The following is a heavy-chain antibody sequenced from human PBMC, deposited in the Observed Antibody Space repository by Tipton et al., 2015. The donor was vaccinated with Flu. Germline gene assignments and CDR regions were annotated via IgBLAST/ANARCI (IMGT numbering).Heavy chain of an antibody. J-gene: IGHJ4*02. CDR1: GGSISSGSYY. CDR2: IYTTGST. Sequence: LRLSCTVSGGSISSGSYYWSWIRQPAGKGLEWIGRIYTTGSTNYNPSLKSRVTISADTSKNKFSLELRSVTAADTAVYYCARIHYYGSGDYYLDSWGQGTLVTVSS. CDR3: ARIHYYGSGDYYLDS. D-gene: IGHD3-10*01. V-gene: IGHV4-61*02.